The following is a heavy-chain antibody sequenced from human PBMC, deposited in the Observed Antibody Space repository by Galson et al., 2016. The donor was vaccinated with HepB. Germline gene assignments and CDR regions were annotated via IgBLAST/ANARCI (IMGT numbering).Heavy chain of an antibody. CDR1: GGSISSGGHF. Sequence: TLSLTCTVSGGSISSGGHFWNWIRQQPGKGLEWIGYIYLTGSTYYNPSLTSRATISVATSKNQFSLNLSSVTAGDTAVYYCARDISGYYSPFDYWGQGALVTVSS. D-gene: IGHD3-22*01. J-gene: IGHJ4*02. CDR3: ARDISGYYSPFDY. V-gene: IGHV4-31*03. CDR2: IYLTGST.